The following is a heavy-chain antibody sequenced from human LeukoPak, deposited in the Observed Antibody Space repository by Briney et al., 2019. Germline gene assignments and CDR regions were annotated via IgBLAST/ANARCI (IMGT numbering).Heavy chain of an antibody. CDR3: ARDVGRYTYGYRPTELYWYFDL. D-gene: IGHD5-18*01. Sequence: SETLSLTCTVSGGSINSYYWSWIRQPPGKGLECIGYIHYTGSTNYNPSLKSRVTISVDTSKNQFSLKLSSVTAADTAVYYCARDVGRYTYGYRPTELYWYFDLWGRGTRVTVSS. CDR1: GGSINSYY. CDR2: IHYTGST. J-gene: IGHJ2*01. V-gene: IGHV4-59*12.